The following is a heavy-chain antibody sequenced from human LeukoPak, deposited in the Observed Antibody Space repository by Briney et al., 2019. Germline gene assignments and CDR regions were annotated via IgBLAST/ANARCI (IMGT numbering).Heavy chain of an antibody. CDR3: ARGGAYISAVAGTLDY. CDR2: ISSSSSYI. V-gene: IGHV3-21*01. J-gene: IGHJ4*02. CDR1: GFTFSSHS. Sequence: PGGSLRLSCAASGFTFSSHSMNWVRQAPGKGLEWVSSISSSSSYIYYADSVKGRFTISRDNAKNSLYLQMNSLRAEDTAVYYCARGGAYISAVAGTLDYWGQGTLVTVSS. D-gene: IGHD6-19*01.